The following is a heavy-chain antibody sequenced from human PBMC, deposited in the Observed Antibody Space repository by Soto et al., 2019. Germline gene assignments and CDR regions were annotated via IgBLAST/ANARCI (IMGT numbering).Heavy chain of an antibody. CDR3: ARGDYYDSSGYYYY. Sequence: SETLSLTCTVSGGSISSYYWSRIRQPPGKGLEWIGYIYYSGSTNYNPSLKSRVTISVDTSKNQFSLKLSSVTAADTAVYYCARGDYYDSSGYYYYWGQGTLVTVSS. V-gene: IGHV4-59*01. CDR1: GGSISSYY. J-gene: IGHJ4*02. D-gene: IGHD3-22*01. CDR2: IYYSGST.